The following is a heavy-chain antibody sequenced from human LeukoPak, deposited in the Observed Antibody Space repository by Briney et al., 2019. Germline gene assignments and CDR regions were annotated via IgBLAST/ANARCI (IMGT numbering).Heavy chain of an antibody. J-gene: IGHJ6*02. Sequence: GGSLRLSCAASGFTFSSYGMHWVRQAPGEGLEWVAVISYDGSNKYYADSVKGRFTISRDNSKNTLYLQMNSLRAEDTAVYYCAKVAGYYYDSSGYGMDVWGQGTTVTVSS. V-gene: IGHV3-30*18. D-gene: IGHD3-22*01. CDR3: AKVAGYYYDSSGYGMDV. CDR2: ISYDGSNK. CDR1: GFTFSSYG.